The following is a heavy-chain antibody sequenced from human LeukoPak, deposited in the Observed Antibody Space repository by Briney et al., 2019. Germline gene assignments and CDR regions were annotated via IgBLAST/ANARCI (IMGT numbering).Heavy chain of an antibody. CDR1: GGSISSYY. CDR2: IKQDGSEK. CDR3: ARSPPTGYSSGWLGLRPTRFDAFDI. D-gene: IGHD6-19*01. J-gene: IGHJ3*02. V-gene: IGHV3-7*01. Sequence: PSETLSLTCTVSGGSISSYYWSWIRQPPGKGLEWVANIKQDGSEKYYVDSVKGRFTISRDNAKNSLYLQMNSLRAEDTAVYYCARSPPTGYSSGWLGLRPTRFDAFDIWGQGTMVTVSS.